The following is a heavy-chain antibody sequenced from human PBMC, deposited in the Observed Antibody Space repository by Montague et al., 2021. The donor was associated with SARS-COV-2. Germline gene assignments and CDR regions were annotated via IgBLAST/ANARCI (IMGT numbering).Heavy chain of an antibody. V-gene: IGHV3-30*04. D-gene: IGHD2-2*01. J-gene: IGHJ4*02. CDR1: GFTFSSYA. CDR2: ISYDGTNK. Sequence: SLRLSCAASGFTFSSYAMHWARQAPGKGLEWVAVISYDGTNKYYADSVKGRFTISRDNSKNTLYLQMNSLRAEDTAVYYCARDEDQVDSNYYFDYWGQGTLVTVSS. CDR3: ARDEDQVDSNYYFDY.